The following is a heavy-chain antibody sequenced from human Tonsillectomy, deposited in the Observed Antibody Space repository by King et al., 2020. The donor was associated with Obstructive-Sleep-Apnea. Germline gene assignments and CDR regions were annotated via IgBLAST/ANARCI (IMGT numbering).Heavy chain of an antibody. CDR3: AKDLYPKGECSGGSFYGYYSGVYV. CDR1: GFTFSSYG. D-gene: IGHD2-15*01. J-gene: IGHJ6*02. V-gene: IGHV3-30*02. Sequence: HVQLVESGGGVVQPGGSLRLSCAAAGFTFSSYGMHWVRQAPGKGLEWVAFLRFDGRNKYYADSVKGRFTISRDNSKNTLYLQMNSLRAEDTAGYYCAKDLYPKGECSGGSFYGYYSGVYVWGQGTTVTVSS. CDR2: LRFDGRNK.